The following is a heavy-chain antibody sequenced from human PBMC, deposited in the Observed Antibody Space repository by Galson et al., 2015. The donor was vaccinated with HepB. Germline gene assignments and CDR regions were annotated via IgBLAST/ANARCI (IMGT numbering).Heavy chain of an antibody. CDR1: GFTFSSYS. J-gene: IGHJ2*01. Sequence: SLRLSCAASGFTFSSYSMNWVRQAPGKGLEWVSYISSSSSTIYYADSVKGRFTISRDNAKNSLYLQMNSLRDEDTAVYYCASIYSSSWYSYWYFDLWGRGTLVTVSS. CDR3: ASIYSSSWYSYWYFDL. V-gene: IGHV3-48*02. CDR2: ISSSSSTI. D-gene: IGHD6-13*01.